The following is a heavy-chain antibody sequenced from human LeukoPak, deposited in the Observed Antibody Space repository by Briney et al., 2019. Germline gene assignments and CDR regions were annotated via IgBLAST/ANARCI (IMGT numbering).Heavy chain of an antibody. V-gene: IGHV4-61*02. CDR3: ARGASYDSDDAFDI. CDR1: GGSINSGNYY. Sequence: SQTLSLTCTVSGGSINSGNYYWGWIRQPAGKGLEWIGRIYTSGSTNSHPSLRTRVTISVDTSRNQFSLKLSSVTAADTAVYYCARGASYDSDDAFDIWGQGTMVTVSS. J-gene: IGHJ3*02. D-gene: IGHD3-3*01. CDR2: IYTSGST.